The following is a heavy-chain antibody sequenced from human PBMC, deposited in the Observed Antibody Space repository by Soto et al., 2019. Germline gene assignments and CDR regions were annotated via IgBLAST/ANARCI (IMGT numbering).Heavy chain of an antibody. J-gene: IGHJ4*02. CDR1: GYTFTSYD. CDR3: ARDWGGFDY. Sequence: QVQLVQSGAEVKKPGASVKVSCKSSGYTFTSYDITWVRQAPGQGLEWMGWVSAYNGNTNYAQKFQGRVNMTKDTSTSTVYMELRSLRSYDTAMYYCARDWGGFDYWGQGTLVTVSS. CDR2: VSAYNGNT. D-gene: IGHD7-27*01. V-gene: IGHV1-18*01.